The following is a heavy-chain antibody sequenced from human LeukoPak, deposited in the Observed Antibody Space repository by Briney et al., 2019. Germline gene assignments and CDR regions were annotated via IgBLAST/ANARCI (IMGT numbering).Heavy chain of an antibody. CDR1: GFTFSSYA. J-gene: IGHJ3*02. CDR2: ISGSGGST. CDR3: AKLLRRGTTMVRGGGAFDI. D-gene: IGHD3-10*01. V-gene: IGHV3-23*01. Sequence: GGSLRLSCAASGFTFSSYAMSWVRQAPGKGLEWVSAISGSGGSTYYADSVKGRFTISRDNSKNTLYLQMNSLRAEDTAVYFCAKLLRRGTTMVRGGGAFDIWGQGTMVTVSS.